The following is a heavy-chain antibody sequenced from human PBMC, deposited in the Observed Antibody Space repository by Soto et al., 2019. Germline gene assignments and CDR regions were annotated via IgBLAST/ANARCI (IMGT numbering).Heavy chain of an antibody. J-gene: IGHJ4*02. Sequence: ASVKVSCKASGYTFTNYGINWVRQAPGQGLEWMGRFSVYNGDTNYAQKLQGRVTMTIDTSTSTGYMDLRSLTSDDTAVYFCAREALGYRSSSRCQIFDSWGQGTLGTVSS. D-gene: IGHD2-2*01. V-gene: IGHV1-18*01. CDR2: FSVYNGDT. CDR1: GYTFTNYG. CDR3: AREALGYRSSSRCQIFDS.